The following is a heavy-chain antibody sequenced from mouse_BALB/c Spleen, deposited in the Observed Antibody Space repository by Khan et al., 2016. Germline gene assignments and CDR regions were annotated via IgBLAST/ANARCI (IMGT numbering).Heavy chain of an antibody. CDR1: GYTFTNYG. D-gene: IGHD2-1*01. CDR2: INTNTGEP. V-gene: IGHV9-3*02. J-gene: IGHJ3*01. CDR3: ARYGKGTCFAY. Sequence: QIQLVQSGPELKKPGETVKISCKASGYTFTNYGMIWVKQAPGKGLKWMGWINTNTGEPAYAEEFKGRFALSLETSASTADLQNSNLNNEDTATYFCARYGKGTCFAYWGQGTLVTVSA.